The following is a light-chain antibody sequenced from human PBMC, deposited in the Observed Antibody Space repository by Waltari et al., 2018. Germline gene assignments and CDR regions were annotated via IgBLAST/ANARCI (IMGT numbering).Light chain of an antibody. Sequence: QSALTQPASVSGSPGQSITISCTGTSSDVGSHNLFSWHQHHPGKAPKLMIYENTMRPSGVSKLCSGSKSGNTASLAFSGLQAEDEADYYCCSYSGGTASILLGGGTKLTVL. CDR3: CSYSGGTASIL. CDR2: ENT. V-gene: IGLV2-23*01. J-gene: IGLJ2*01. CDR1: SSDVGSHNL.